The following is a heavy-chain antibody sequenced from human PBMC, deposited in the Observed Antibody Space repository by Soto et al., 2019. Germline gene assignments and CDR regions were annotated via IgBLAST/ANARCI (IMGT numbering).Heavy chain of an antibody. CDR3: ARDSSGYDYLDY. Sequence: PSETLSLTCSVSGGSISSGGYYWIWIRQHPGKGLEWIGYIYYSGSTYYNPSLKSRVTISVDTSTNQFSLKLSSVTAADTAVYYCARDSSGYDYLDYWGQGTLVTVSS. D-gene: IGHD5-12*01. V-gene: IGHV4-31*03. CDR2: IYYSGST. J-gene: IGHJ4*02. CDR1: GGSISSGGYY.